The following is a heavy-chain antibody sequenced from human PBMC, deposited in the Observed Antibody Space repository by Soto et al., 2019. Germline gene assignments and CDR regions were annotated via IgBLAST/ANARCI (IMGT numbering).Heavy chain of an antibody. CDR2: IIPNSGKA. J-gene: IGHJ5*02. D-gene: IGHD3-16*01. CDR3: ARGVTGDRGPPKKKPNWFDP. Sequence: AAVKVSCTASGGIFSSYTISWVRQAPGKGLEWMGWIIPNSGKAVYAQKFQGGVTMTRNTAISTAYMELRSRRSEDTAVYYCARGVTGDRGPPKKKPNWFDPWGQGTLVTVS. CDR1: GGIFSSYT. V-gene: IGHV1-8*02.